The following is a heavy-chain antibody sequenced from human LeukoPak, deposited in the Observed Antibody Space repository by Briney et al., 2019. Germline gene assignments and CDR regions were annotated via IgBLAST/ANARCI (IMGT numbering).Heavy chain of an antibody. V-gene: IGHV3-30*02. D-gene: IGHD1-1*01. CDR3: ANRRGTQVLGNNIDV. J-gene: IGHJ3*01. CDR2: LQNDGSDI. Sequence: PGGSLRLSCAASGFTFSNYGMHWVRQAPDKGLEWVAYLQNDGSDIHYADSVEGRFTISRDNSKNTLYLQMNSLRAEDTAVYYCANRRGTQVLGNNIDVWGQGTLVTVS. CDR1: GFTFSNYG.